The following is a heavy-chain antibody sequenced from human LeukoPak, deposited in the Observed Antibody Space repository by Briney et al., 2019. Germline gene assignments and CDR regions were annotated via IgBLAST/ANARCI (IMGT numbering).Heavy chain of an antibody. CDR1: GYTFTSYA. V-gene: IGHV1-3*01. D-gene: IGHD6-19*01. CDR3: ARDMEAVAGHDAFDI. CDR2: INAGNGNT. Sequence: ASVKVSCKASGYTFTSYAMHWVRQAPGQRLEWMGWINAGNGNTKYSQKFQGRVTITRDTSASTAYMELSSLRSEDTAVYYCARDMEAVAGHDAFDIRGQGTMVTVSS. J-gene: IGHJ3*02.